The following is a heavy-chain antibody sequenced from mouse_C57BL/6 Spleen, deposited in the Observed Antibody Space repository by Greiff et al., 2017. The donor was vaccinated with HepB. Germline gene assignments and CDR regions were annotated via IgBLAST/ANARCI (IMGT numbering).Heavy chain of an antibody. CDR3: ARCYDYDDDDQFAY. CDR2: ISSGGSYT. D-gene: IGHD2-4*01. CDR1: GFTFSSYG. Sequence: EVMLVESGGDLVKPGGSLKLSCAASGFTFSSYGMSWVRQTPDKRLEWVATISSGGSYTYYPDSVKGRFTISRDNAKNTLYLQMSSLKSEDTAMYYCARCYDYDDDDQFAYWGQGTLVTVSA. J-gene: IGHJ3*01. V-gene: IGHV5-6*01.